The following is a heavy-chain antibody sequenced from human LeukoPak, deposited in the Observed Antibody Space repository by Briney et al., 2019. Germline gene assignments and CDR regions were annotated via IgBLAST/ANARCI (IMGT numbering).Heavy chain of an antibody. CDR1: GFNFNDFA. D-gene: IGHD4-17*01. CDR3: AKDVDDSGDYVGIDF. J-gene: IGHJ4*02. V-gene: IGHV3-9*01. CDR2: VSLIRNTL. Sequence: PGGSLRLSCAASGFNFNDFAMHGVRQAPGRGVEGVSGVSLIRNTLVFSDAVRGRFFILRGDDKNSLYLEMNTRSTRGTAFYYFAKDVDDSGDYVGIDFWGQGALVTVSS.